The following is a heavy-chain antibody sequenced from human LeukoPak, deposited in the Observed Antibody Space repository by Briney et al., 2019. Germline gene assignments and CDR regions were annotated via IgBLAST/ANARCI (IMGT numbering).Heavy chain of an antibody. J-gene: IGHJ4*02. CDR3: ARLLHYERSVYRPVDC. CDR2: VKEDGSEE. Sequence: PGGSLSLSCAASGFTFSSHSMSWVRQAPGKGLEWVANVKEDGSEENYVDSVKGRFTISRDNAVKSLYLQMNGLQAEDTAVYFCARLLHYERSVYRPVDCWGQGTLVAVSS. CDR1: GFTFSSHS. V-gene: IGHV3-7*01. D-gene: IGHD5/OR15-5a*01.